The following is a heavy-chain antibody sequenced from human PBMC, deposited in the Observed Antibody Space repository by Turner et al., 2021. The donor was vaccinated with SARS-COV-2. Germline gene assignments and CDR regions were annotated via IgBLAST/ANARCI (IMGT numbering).Heavy chain of an antibody. J-gene: IGHJ4*02. CDR2: IYSGGST. CDR1: GLTVSSNY. CDR3: AREVSGSSNTGVHFDS. Sequence: EVQLVESGGGLVQPGGSLRLSCAASGLTVSSNYMSWVRQAPGKGLECVSVIYSGGSTYYADSVKGRFTISRDNSKNTLYLQMNSLRAEDTAVYYCAREVSGSSNTGVHFDSWGQGTPVTVSS. V-gene: IGHV3-66*01. D-gene: IGHD3-10*01.